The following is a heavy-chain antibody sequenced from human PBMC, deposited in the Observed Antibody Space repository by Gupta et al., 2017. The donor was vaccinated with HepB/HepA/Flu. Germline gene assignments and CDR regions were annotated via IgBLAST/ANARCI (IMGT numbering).Heavy chain of an antibody. J-gene: IGHJ4*02. CDR2: INPSGDSI. CDR1: GYTFTSYY. D-gene: IGHD6-19*01. CDR3: AGAGSGWSYFDY. V-gene: IGHV1-46*01. Sequence: QVQLVQSGAEVKKSGASVKVSCQASGYTFTSYYMHWVRQAPGQGLEWMGIINPSGDSITYAQKFQGRVTMTRDTSTSIVYMDLSSLRSEDTAVYYCAGAGSGWSYFDYWGQGTLVTVSS.